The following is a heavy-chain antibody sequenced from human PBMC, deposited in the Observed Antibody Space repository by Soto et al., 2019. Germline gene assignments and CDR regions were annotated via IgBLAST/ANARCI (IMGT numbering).Heavy chain of an antibody. V-gene: IGHV3-64D*06. Sequence: GGSLRLSCSVSGFIFSSYAMHWVRQAPGKGLQYVASISSEVASTYYADSVKGRFIISRDNSKDTGYLQMSSLRAEDTAVYYCEKDRYVDYWGQGILVTVSS. J-gene: IGHJ4*02. CDR3: EKDRYVDY. CDR2: ISSEVAST. CDR1: GFIFSSYA.